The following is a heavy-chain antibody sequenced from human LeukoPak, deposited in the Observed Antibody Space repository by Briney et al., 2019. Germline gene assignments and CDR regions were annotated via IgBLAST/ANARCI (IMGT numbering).Heavy chain of an antibody. CDR3: AREYSLAFDY. V-gene: IGHV3-30*04. D-gene: IGHD5-18*01. CDR1: GFTFSSYA. CDR2: ISYDGRNK. Sequence: GGSLTLSCAASGFTFSSYAMHWVRQAPGKGLEWVAVISYDGRNKYYADSVKGRFTISRDNSKNTLYLQMNSLRAEDTAVYYCAREYSLAFDYWGQGTLVTVSS. J-gene: IGHJ4*02.